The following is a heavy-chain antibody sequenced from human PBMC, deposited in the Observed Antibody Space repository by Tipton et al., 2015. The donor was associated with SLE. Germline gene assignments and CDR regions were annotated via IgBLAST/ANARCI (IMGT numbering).Heavy chain of an antibody. Sequence: SLRLSCAASGFTFSNAWMSWVRQAPGKGLEWVGRIKSKTDGGTTDYAAPVKGRFTISRDDSKNTLYLQMNSLKTEDTAVYYCTTSEYCSSTSCLDWYFDLWGRGTLVTASS. CDR3: TTSEYCSSTSCLDWYFDL. D-gene: IGHD2-2*01. V-gene: IGHV3-15*01. CDR1: GFTFSNAW. CDR2: IKSKTDGGTT. J-gene: IGHJ2*01.